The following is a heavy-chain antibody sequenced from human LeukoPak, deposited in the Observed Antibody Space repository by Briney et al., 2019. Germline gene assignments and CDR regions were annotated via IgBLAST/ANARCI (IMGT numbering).Heavy chain of an antibody. CDR2: IKGDGSDK. D-gene: IGHD3-22*01. Sequence: PGGSLRLSCAASGFIFNDYWMSWVRQAPGKGLEWVAHIKGDGSDKNYVDSVKGRFTISRDNARNSLYLQMNSLRAEDTAVYYCARDSSPRMIDEWGQGILVTVSS. V-gene: IGHV3-7*01. CDR1: GFIFNDYW. CDR3: ARDSSPRMIDE. J-gene: IGHJ4*02.